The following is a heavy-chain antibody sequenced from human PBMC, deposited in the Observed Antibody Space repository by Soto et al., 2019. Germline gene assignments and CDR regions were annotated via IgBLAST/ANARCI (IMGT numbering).Heavy chain of an antibody. CDR1: RGTFSSYA. V-gene: IGHV1-69*01. D-gene: IGHD3-10*01. Sequence: QVQLVQSGAEVKKPGSSVKVSCKASRGTFSSYAISWVRQAPGQGLEWMGGIIPIFGTANYAQKFQGRVTITADESTSTAYMELSSQRSEDTAVYYCARDTHYYGSGSDRGMDVWGPGTTVTVSS. J-gene: IGHJ6*02. CDR2: IIPIFGTA. CDR3: ARDTHYYGSGSDRGMDV.